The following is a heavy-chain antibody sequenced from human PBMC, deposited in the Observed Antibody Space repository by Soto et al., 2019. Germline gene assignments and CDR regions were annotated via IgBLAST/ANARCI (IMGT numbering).Heavy chain of an antibody. Sequence: QVQLMQSGAEVKKPGASVRVSCKASGYNLTSYGISWVGQAPGQGLEWMGWISPYDGNTNYAQKFQGRVTVTTDASTSTAYMDLRSLRSDDTAVYYCAREWEYSGFDDDYYHYGMDVWGQGTTVTVSS. D-gene: IGHD5-12*01. V-gene: IGHV1-18*01. CDR2: ISPYDGNT. CDR1: GYNLTSYG. CDR3: AREWEYSGFDDDYYHYGMDV. J-gene: IGHJ6*02.